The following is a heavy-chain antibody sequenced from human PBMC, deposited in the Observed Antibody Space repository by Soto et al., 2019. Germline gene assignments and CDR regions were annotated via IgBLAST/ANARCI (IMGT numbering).Heavy chain of an antibody. D-gene: IGHD6-19*01. V-gene: IGHV4-34*01. Sequence: QVQLQQWGAGLLKPSETLSLTCAVYGGSFSGYYWSWIRQPPGKGLEWIGEINHSGSTNYNPSLKRRATVSVDASKNQCSVTLRSVTATGTAVYYCAGARRPAGTPWYYGMDVWGQGTTGTVSS. CDR2: INHSGST. CDR3: AGARRPAGTPWYYGMDV. J-gene: IGHJ6*02. CDR1: GGSFSGYY.